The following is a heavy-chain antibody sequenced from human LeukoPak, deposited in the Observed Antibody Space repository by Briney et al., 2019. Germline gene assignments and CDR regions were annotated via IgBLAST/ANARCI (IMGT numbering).Heavy chain of an antibody. D-gene: IGHD5-12*01. Sequence: SETLSLTCTVSGGSISSYDWSWIRQPPGKGLVWLGYSYYSGSTNYNPSLKGRVTISVDTSKNQLSLKLSSETAADTAVYYCARLESGYYDAFDIWGQGTIVAVSS. CDR3: ARLESGYYDAFDI. V-gene: IGHV4-59*01. CDR2: SYYSGST. CDR1: GGSISSYD. J-gene: IGHJ3*02.